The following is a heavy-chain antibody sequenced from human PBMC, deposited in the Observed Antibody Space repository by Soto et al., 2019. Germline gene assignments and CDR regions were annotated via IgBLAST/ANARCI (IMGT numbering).Heavy chain of an antibody. CDR2: IGSDGSRK. CDR3: VRDDIGGPNGFDM. V-gene: IGHV3-33*01. J-gene: IGHJ3*02. Sequence: VQLVESGGGVVRPGGSLRLSCAPSGFTFPSYGMHWVRQAAGKGLEWVAVIGSDGSRKYEADAVKGRFTISRDNYRDTLYLQMDSLRVEDTAVYYCVRDDIGGPNGFDMWGQGTLVTVSS. D-gene: IGHD2-15*01. CDR1: GFTFPSYG.